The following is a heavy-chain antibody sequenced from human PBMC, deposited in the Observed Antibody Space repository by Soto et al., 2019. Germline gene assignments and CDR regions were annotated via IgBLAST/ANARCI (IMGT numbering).Heavy chain of an antibody. V-gene: IGHV3-7*03. CDR1: WFTLRNYW. D-gene: IGHD3-10*01. CDR3: ASDCGYGQRSSVTHYLDR. Sequence: GSLGLSCGSSWFTLRNYWITLVRQAPGKGLEWLATIKTDGSEKKYVDSVEGRFTVSRDNAKNSLYLQMDSLRAEDTAVYYCASDCGYGQRSSVTHYLDRCGRGPPVTVYS. J-gene: IGHJ4*01. CDR2: IKTDGSEK.